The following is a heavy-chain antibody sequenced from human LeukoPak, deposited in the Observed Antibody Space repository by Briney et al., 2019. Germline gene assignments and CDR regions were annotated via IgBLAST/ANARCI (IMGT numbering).Heavy chain of an antibody. D-gene: IGHD4-17*01. V-gene: IGHV6-1*01. J-gene: IGHJ4*02. CDR2: TYYRYRSMWFN. CDR3: ARARDYGAMYYFDY. CDR1: GDSVSSNSVA. Sequence: SQTLSLTCAVSGDSVSSNSVAWNWLRQSPSRGLEWLGRTYYRYRSMWFNDYALSVKSRLTINPDTSKNQFSLQLNSVTPEDAAIYYCARARDYGAMYYFDYWGQGTLVTVSS.